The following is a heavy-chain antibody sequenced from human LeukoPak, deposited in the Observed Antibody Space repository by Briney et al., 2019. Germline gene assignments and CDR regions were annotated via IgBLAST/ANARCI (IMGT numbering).Heavy chain of an antibody. CDR2: ISAYNGNT. J-gene: IGHJ4*02. V-gene: IGHV1-18*01. CDR1: GYAFTSYG. CDR3: ARDLDVLRYFDWLSPGPYYFDY. D-gene: IGHD3-9*01. Sequence: ASVTVSCKASGYAFTSYGISWVRQAPGQGLEWMGWISAYNGNTNYAQKLQGRVTMTTDTSTSTAYMELRRLRSDDTAVYYCARDLDVLRYFDWLSPGPYYFDYWGQGTLVTVSS.